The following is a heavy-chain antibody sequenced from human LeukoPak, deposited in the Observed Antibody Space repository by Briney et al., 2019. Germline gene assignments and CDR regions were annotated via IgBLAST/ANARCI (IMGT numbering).Heavy chain of an antibody. J-gene: IGHJ4*02. V-gene: IGHV1-69*05. Sequence: ASVKVSCKASGGTFSSYAISWVRQAPGQGLEWMGGIIPIFGTANYAQKFQGRVTITTDESTSTAYMELSSLRSEDTAVYYCARECRGGDGYDYWGQGTLVSVCS. CDR3: ARECRGGDGYDY. D-gene: IGHD5-24*01. CDR1: GGTFSSYA. CDR2: IIPIFGTA.